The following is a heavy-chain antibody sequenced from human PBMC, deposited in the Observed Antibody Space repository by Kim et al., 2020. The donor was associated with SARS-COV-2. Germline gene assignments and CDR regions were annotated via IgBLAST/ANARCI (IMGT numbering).Heavy chain of an antibody. CDR3: AKTKGVAVAGLYFDY. D-gene: IGHD6-19*01. J-gene: IGHJ4*02. V-gene: IGHV3-9*01. CDR2: ISWNSGSI. Sequence: GGSLRLSCAASGFTFDDYAMHWVRQAPGKGLEWVSGISWNSGSIGYADSVKGRFTISRDNAKNSLYLQMNSLRAEDTALYYCAKTKGVAVAGLYFDYWGQGTLVTVSS. CDR1: GFTFDDYA.